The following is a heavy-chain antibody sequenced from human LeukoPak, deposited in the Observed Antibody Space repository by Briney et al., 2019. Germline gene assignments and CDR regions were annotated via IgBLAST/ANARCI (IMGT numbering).Heavy chain of an antibody. D-gene: IGHD1-26*01. CDR1: GGTFSSYA. CDR3: ARGIVGATRGVYYFDY. CDR2: IIPILGIA. Sequence: SVKVSCKASGGTFSSYAISWVRQAPGQGLEWMGRIIPILGIANYAQKFQGRVTITADKSTRTAYMEASSLRSEDTAVYYCARGIVGATRGVYYFDYWGQGTLVTVSS. V-gene: IGHV1-69*04. J-gene: IGHJ4*02.